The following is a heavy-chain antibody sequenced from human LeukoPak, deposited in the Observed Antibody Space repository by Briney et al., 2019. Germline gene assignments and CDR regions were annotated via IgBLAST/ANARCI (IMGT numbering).Heavy chain of an antibody. CDR1: GGSISSNY. Sequence: SETLSLTCTVSGGSISSNYWSWIRQPPGKGLEWIGYIYYSGSTNYNPSLKSRVTISVDKSKNQFSLKLSSVTAADTAVYYCASWVRGVPYNYWGQGTLVTVSS. CDR3: ASWVRGVPYNY. J-gene: IGHJ4*02. D-gene: IGHD3-10*01. V-gene: IGHV4-59*12. CDR2: IYYSGST.